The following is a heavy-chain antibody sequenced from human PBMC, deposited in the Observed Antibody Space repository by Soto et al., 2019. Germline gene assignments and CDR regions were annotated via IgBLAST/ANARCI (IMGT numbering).Heavy chain of an antibody. D-gene: IGHD4-17*01. J-gene: IGHJ6*02. CDR2: IIPVFGTA. CDR3: ARGDATKIVVTTYYGMDV. V-gene: IGHV1-69*12. CDR1: GGSLSNYG. Sequence: QVQLVQSGAEVKKPGSSVKVSCKASGGSLSNYGISWVRQAPGQGLEWMGGIIPVFGTANYAQKFQGRVTIAADESTSIVYMDVTSLTSEDTAVYDCARGDATKIVVTTYYGMDVWGQGTTVTVSS.